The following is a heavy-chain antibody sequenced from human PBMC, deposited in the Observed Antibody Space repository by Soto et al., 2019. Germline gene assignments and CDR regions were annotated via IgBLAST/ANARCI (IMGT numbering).Heavy chain of an antibody. J-gene: IGHJ5*02. Sequence: ASVKVSCKASGYTFTSYDINWVRQATGQGLEWMGWMSPNSANTGYAQKFQGRVTMTRNTSISTAYMELNSLRSEDTAVYYCAREGYSSSSGSRGNWFEPWGQGTMVTVSS. CDR1: GYTFTSYD. CDR3: AREGYSSSSGSRGNWFEP. D-gene: IGHD6-6*01. V-gene: IGHV1-8*01. CDR2: MSPNSANT.